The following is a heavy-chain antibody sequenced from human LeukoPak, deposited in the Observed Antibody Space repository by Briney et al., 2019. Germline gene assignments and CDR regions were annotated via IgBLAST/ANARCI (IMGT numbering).Heavy chain of an antibody. Sequence: ASVKVSCKASGYTFTSNHIHWVRQAPGQGLEWMGIIKPRDDTTVYAQKFRGRVTMTRDTSTSTVYMDLSSLRSEDTAVYYCARDGGSYGDCPHWGQGTLVTVSS. CDR2: IKPRDDTT. J-gene: IGHJ1*01. CDR3: ARDGGSYGDCPH. D-gene: IGHD4-17*01. V-gene: IGHV1-46*01. CDR1: GYTFTSNH.